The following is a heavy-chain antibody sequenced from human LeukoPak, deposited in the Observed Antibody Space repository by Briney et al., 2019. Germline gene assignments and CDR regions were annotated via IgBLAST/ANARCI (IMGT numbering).Heavy chain of an antibody. CDR1: GFIFSSYG. Sequence: PGGSLRLSCAASGFIFSSYGMHWVRQAPGKGLEWVAFIRYDGSNKYYADSVKGRFTISRDNSKNTLYLQMNSLRTEDTAVYYCAGPNIAVAGTDYWGQGTLVTVSS. CDR2: IRYDGSNK. CDR3: AGPNIAVAGTDY. D-gene: IGHD6-19*01. V-gene: IGHV3-30*02. J-gene: IGHJ4*02.